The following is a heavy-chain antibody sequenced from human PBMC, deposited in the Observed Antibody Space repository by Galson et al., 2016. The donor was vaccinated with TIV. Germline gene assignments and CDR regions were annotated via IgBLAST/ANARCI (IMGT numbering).Heavy chain of an antibody. CDR3: AFTINTITSVDY. CDR1: GGTFSSYG. D-gene: IGHD1-14*01. CDR2: IIPILGLK. J-gene: IGHJ4*02. Sequence: SVKVSCKASGGTFSSYGISWVRQAPGQGPECMGRIIPILGLKNYAQKFKGRVTITADTSTNILYLELSSLRSEDTAVYFCAFTINTITSVDYWGQGTPVTVSS. V-gene: IGHV1-69*04.